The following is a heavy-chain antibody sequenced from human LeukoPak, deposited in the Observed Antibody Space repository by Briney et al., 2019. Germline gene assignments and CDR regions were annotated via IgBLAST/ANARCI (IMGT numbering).Heavy chain of an antibody. D-gene: IGHD3-22*01. CDR2: IYPGDSDT. CDR3: ARQNAHYYDSSGAAPRGYSFDP. Sequence: GESLKISCKGSGYSLTSYWIGWVRQMPGKGLEWMGIIYPGDSDTRYSPSFQGQVTISADKSISTTYLQWSSLKASDTAMYYCARQNAHYYDSSGAAPRGYSFDPWGQGTLVTVSS. J-gene: IGHJ5*02. V-gene: IGHV5-51*01. CDR1: GYSLTSYW.